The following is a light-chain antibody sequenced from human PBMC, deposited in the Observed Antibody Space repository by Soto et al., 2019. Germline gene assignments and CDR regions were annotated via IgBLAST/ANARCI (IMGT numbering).Light chain of an antibody. CDR3: QQYHNWPLT. CDR2: SAS. J-gene: IGKJ4*01. V-gene: IGKV3-15*01. Sequence: EIMMTQSPATLFLSPGERATLSCWASQSVSSNLAWYQQKPGQAPRLLIHSASTRATGVPARFSGSGSGTEFTLTISSLQSEDSAVYHCQQYHNWPLTSGGGTKVEIK. CDR1: QSVSSN.